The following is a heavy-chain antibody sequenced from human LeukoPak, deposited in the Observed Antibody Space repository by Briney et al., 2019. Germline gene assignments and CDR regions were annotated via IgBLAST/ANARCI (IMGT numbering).Heavy chain of an antibody. Sequence: ASVKVSCKASGYSFTDYYMHWVRQAPGQGLEWMGWISAYNGNTNYAQKLQGRVTMTTDTSTSTAYMELRSLRSDDTAVYYCARGGGYSYGDVEWFDPWGQGTLVTVSS. J-gene: IGHJ5*02. V-gene: IGHV1-18*04. D-gene: IGHD5-18*01. CDR3: ARGGGYSYGDVEWFDP. CDR2: ISAYNGNT. CDR1: GYSFTDYY.